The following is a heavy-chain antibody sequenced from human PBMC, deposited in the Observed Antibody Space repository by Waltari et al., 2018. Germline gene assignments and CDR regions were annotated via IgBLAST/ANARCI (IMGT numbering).Heavy chain of an antibody. V-gene: IGHV3-30*19. CDR3: AKDAFGNTYLDH. CDR1: GFSLGSFG. Sequence: QVQLVESGGGVVQPGMSLRLSCAASGFSLGSFGMPWVRQAPGKGVEWVALIFFGGGDTFYADSVGGRFTISRDNSKNTLYLDINSLRLDDTAIYYCAKDAFGNTYLDHWGQGTLVTVSS. J-gene: IGHJ4*02. D-gene: IGHD3-10*01. CDR2: IFFGGGDT.